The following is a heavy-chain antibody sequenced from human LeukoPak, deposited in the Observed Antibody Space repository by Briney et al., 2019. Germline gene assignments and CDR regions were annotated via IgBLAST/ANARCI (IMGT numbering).Heavy chain of an antibody. V-gene: IGHV1-69*13. D-gene: IGHD2-2*03. CDR3: ARDGYCSSTSCYAWFDP. Sequence: GASVKVSCKASGYIFTSYDINWVRQAPGQGLEWMGGIIPIFGTANYAQKFQGRVTITADESTSTAYMELSSLRSEDTAVYYCARDGYCSSTSCYAWFDPWGQGTLVTVSS. CDR1: GYIFTSYD. J-gene: IGHJ5*02. CDR2: IIPIFGTA.